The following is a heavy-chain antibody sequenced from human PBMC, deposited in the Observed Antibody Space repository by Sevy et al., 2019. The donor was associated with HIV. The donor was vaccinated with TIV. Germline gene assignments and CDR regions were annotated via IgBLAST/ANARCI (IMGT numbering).Heavy chain of an antibody. CDR3: AGGRYDRSGAFDAFDI. CDR2: IYDTNYGSGGGT. J-gene: IGHJ3*02. D-gene: IGHD3-22*01. CDR1: GFTFISYA. Sequence: GGSLRLSCKPSGFTFISYAMNWVRQVPGKGLDWVSTIYDTNYGSGGGTYYADSVKGRSTISRDTSKTTVYLQMNSLWTEDTAVYYCAGGRYDRSGAFDAFDIWGQGTMVTVSS. V-gene: IGHV3-23*01.